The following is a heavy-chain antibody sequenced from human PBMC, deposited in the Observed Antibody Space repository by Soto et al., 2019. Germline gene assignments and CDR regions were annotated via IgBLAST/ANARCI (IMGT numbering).Heavy chain of an antibody. Sequence: EVQLVESGGGLVKPGGSLRLSCAASGFTFSNAWMSWVRQAPGKGLECVGRIKSNTDGGTTEYAAPVKGRLTISRDDSKNTLYPQMNSIKTEDTAVYYCTTGLGAASSDYWGQGTLATASS. CDR3: TTGLGAASSDY. D-gene: IGHD1-26*01. V-gene: IGHV3-15*01. CDR2: IKSNTDGGTT. J-gene: IGHJ4*02. CDR1: GFTFSNAW.